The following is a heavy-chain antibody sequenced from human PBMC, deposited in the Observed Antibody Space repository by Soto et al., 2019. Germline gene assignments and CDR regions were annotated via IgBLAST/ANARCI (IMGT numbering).Heavy chain of an antibody. D-gene: IGHD6-19*01. Sequence: SETLSLTCTVSGGSISSSSYYWGWIRQPPGKGLEWIGSIYYSGSTYYNPSLKSRVTISVDTSKNQFSLKLSSVTAADTAVYYCARPMGSSGWKAVGRGYYYYGMAVWRKGTTDTVST. CDR1: GGSISSSSYY. CDR3: ARPMGSSGWKAVGRGYYYYGMAV. V-gene: IGHV4-39*01. CDR2: IYYSGST. J-gene: IGHJ6*04.